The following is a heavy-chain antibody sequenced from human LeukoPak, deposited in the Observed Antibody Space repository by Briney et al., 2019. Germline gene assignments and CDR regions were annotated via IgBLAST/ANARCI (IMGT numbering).Heavy chain of an antibody. D-gene: IGHD2-2*01. CDR3: AKDRPGYYYYMDV. V-gene: IGHV3-23*01. Sequence: PGGSLRLSCEASGFTFSSYAMSWVRQAPGKGLEWVSAISGSGGTTYYADSVKGRFTISRDNSKNTLYLQMNSLRAEDTAVYYCAKDRPGYYYYMDVWGKGTTFTVSS. CDR2: ISGSGGTT. J-gene: IGHJ6*03. CDR1: GFTFSSYA.